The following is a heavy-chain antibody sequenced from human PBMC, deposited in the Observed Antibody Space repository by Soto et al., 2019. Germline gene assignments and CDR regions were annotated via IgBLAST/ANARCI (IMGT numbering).Heavy chain of an antibody. Sequence: GASGKVSCKASGGTFSSYAISWVRQAPGQGLEWMGGIIPIFGTANYAQKFQGRVTITADESTSTAYMELSSLRSEDTAVYYCARDWLVVVPAAIRSEYYYYGMDVWGQGTTVTVSS. CDR1: GGTFSSYA. D-gene: IGHD2-2*01. J-gene: IGHJ6*02. CDR3: ARDWLVVVPAAIRSEYYYYGMDV. V-gene: IGHV1-69*13. CDR2: IIPIFGTA.